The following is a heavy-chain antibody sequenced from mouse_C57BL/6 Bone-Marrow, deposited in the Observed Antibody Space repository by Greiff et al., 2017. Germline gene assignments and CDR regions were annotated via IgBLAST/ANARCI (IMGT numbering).Heavy chain of an antibody. CDR2: IHPNSGST. Sequence: QVQLQQPGAELVKPGASVKLSCKASGYTFTSYWMHWVKQRPGQGLEWIGMIHPNSGSTNYNEKFKSKATLTVDKSSSTAYMQLSSLTSEDSAVYYCARPIVEVGYAMDYWGQGTSVTVSS. CDR3: ARPIVEVGYAMDY. CDR1: GYTFTSYW. D-gene: IGHD2-5*01. V-gene: IGHV1-64*01. J-gene: IGHJ4*01.